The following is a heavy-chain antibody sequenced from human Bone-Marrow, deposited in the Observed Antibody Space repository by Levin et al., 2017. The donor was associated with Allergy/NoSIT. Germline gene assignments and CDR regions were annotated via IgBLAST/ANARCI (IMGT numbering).Heavy chain of an antibody. Sequence: ASVKVSCKASGYTFTSYGISWVRQAPGQGLEWMGWISAYNGNTNYAQKLQGRVTMTTDTSTSTAYMELRSLRSDDTAVYYCARYHRGTVTRARAFDIWGQGTMVTVSS. CDR1: GYTFTSYG. CDR2: ISAYNGNT. CDR3: ARYHRGTVTRARAFDI. J-gene: IGHJ3*02. D-gene: IGHD4-17*01. V-gene: IGHV1-18*01.